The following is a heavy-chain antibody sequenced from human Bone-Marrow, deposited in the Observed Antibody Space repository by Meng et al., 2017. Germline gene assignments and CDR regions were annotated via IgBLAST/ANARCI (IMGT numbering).Heavy chain of an antibody. J-gene: IGHJ5*02. V-gene: IGHV4-34*01. CDR3: AIVGVVVITPNWFDH. CDR1: VRCVGCYH. CDR2: INHSGST. D-gene: IGHD2-15*01. Sequence: QLLLEHCRARMLRPAEPQDLSCACDVRCVGCYHRSWSRQPPVKGVEWIGEINHSGSTNYEPSLKSRVTISVDTSKNQFSLKLSAVIAVDTAMYYGAIVGVVVITPNWFDHWGQGTLVTVSS.